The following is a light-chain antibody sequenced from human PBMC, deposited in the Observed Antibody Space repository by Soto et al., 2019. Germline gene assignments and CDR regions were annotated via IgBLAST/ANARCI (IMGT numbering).Light chain of an antibody. CDR2: GAS. J-gene: IGKJ1*01. CDR1: HSVSSN. Sequence: QAPATLSGSKKARATLSCSASHSVSSNLAWYQQKPGQAPRLLIYGASTRATGIPARFSGSGSGTEFTLTISSLQSEDFAVYYCQLDTIWLRTFGQG. V-gene: IGKV3-15*01. CDR3: QLDTIWLRT.